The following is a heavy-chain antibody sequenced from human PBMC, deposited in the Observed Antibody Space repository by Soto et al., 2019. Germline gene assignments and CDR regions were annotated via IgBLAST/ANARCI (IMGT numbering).Heavy chain of an antibody. CDR1: GFTFSNAW. CDR3: ARDFEGLGY. CDR2: INRDMNT. J-gene: IGHJ4*02. V-gene: IGHV3-74*01. Sequence: GGSLRLSCAASGFTFSNAWINWVRQAPGKGLMWVSLINRDMNTNYADSVKGRFTITRDNAKNMVYLQMNSLRVEDTAVYYCARDFEGLGYWGQGTLVTVSS. D-gene: IGHD3-9*01.